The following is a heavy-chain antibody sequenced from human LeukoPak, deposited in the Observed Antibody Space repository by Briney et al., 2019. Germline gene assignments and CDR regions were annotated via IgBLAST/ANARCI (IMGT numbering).Heavy chain of an antibody. CDR1: GGSFSGYY. CDR2: IYTSGST. CDR3: ATNGYYCMDV. J-gene: IGHJ6*03. Sequence: SETLSLTCAVYGGSFSGYYWSWIRQPAGKGLEWIGRIYTSGSTNYNPSLKSRVTMSVDTSKNQFSLKVNSLTAADTAVYYCATNGYYCMDVWGKGTTVTVSS. D-gene: IGHD2-8*01. V-gene: IGHV4-59*10.